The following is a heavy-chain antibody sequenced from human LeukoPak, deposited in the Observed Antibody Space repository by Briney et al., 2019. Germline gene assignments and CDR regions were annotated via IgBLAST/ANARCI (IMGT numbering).Heavy chain of an antibody. J-gene: IGHJ4*02. D-gene: IGHD3-22*01. CDR3: AKAARYDSSGYYNY. CDR1: GFTFSSYS. CDR2: ISSSSSTI. V-gene: IGHV3-48*04. Sequence: GGSLRLSCAASGFTFSSYSMNWVRQAPGKGLEWDSYISSSSSTIYYADSVKGRFTISRDNAKNSLYLQMNSLRAEDTALYYCAKAARYDSSGYYNYWGQGTLVTVSS.